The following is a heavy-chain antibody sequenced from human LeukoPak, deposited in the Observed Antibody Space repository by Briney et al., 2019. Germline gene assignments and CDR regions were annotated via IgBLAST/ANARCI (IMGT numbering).Heavy chain of an antibody. CDR3: ARGRGDYLDY. CDR2: INPNSGGT. V-gene: IGHV1-2*02. CDR1: GYTFTGYY. J-gene: IGHJ4*02. Sequence: ASVKVSCKASGYTFTGYYMHWVRQAPGQGLEWMGWINPNSGGTNYAQEFQGRVTMTRDTSISTAYMELSRLRSDDTAVYYCARGRGDYLDYWGQGTLVTVSS.